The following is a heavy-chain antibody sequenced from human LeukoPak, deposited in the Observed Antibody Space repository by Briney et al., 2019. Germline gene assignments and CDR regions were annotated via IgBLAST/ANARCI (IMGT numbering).Heavy chain of an antibody. CDR3: ARVSHSPVSSGWYHRGYYGMDV. CDR2: IYSGGST. V-gene: IGHV3-53*01. Sequence: PGGSLRLSCAASAFTFSSYWMHWVRQAPGKGLEWVSVIYSGGSTYYADSVKGRFTISRDNSKNTLYLQMNSLRAEDTAVYYCARVSHSPVSSGWYHRGYYGMDVWGQGTTVTVSS. CDR1: AFTFSSYW. D-gene: IGHD6-19*01. J-gene: IGHJ6*02.